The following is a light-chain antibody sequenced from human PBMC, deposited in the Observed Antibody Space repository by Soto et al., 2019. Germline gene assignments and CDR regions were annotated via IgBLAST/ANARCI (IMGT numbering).Light chain of an antibody. CDR2: AAY. CDR1: QAISNG. J-gene: IGKJ1*01. CDR3: QQAINLPPT. Sequence: DIQMTQSPSSVSASVVDRVSLTCRSSQAISNGLAWFPQKPGKAPKLLIYAAYCLQSGVPSRFSGSGSGTDFTLTISSLQPEDFATCSCQQAINLPPTFGQGTKVEVK. V-gene: IGKV1-12*01.